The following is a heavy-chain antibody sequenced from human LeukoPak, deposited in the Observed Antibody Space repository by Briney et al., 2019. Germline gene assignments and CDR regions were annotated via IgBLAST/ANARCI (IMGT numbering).Heavy chain of an antibody. Sequence: GGSLRLSCTASGFTFGSYDMSWVRQAPGRGLEWVSAISASVSNTYYADSVRGRFTISRDNSKNTLYLQMNSLTPEDTAIYYCAKRLAVLGPSFDLWGQGALVTVSS. J-gene: IGHJ4*02. CDR3: AKRLAVLGPSFDL. CDR1: GFTFGSYD. V-gene: IGHV3-23*01. CDR2: ISASVSNT. D-gene: IGHD6-19*01.